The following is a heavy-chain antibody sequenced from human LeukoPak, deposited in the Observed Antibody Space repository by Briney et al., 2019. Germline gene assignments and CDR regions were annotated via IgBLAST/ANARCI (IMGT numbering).Heavy chain of an antibody. CDR2: INPSGGST. J-gene: IGHJ6*03. D-gene: IGHD4-17*01. V-gene: IGHV1-46*01. CDR3: EGGPTXTTGYYYYYMDV. Sequence: AXVKVXXXASGYTFTSYYMHWVRQAPGQGLEWMGIINPSGGSTSYAQKFQGRVTMTRDMSTSTVYMELSSLRSEDTAVYYCEGGPTXTTGYYYYYMDVWGKGTTVTVSS. CDR1: GYTFTSYY.